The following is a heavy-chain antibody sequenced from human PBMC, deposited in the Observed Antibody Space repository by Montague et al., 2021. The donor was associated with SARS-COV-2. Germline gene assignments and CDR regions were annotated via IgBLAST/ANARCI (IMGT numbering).Heavy chain of an antibody. V-gene: IGHV3-23*03. CDR1: GFSFSGYA. CDR3: AKPGPFAFYFES. Sequence: SLRLSCAASGFSFSGYAMNWVRQAPGKGLEWIPVIYSGGDSTYYADSVRGRFTISRDDSKNTLLLHLNNLSAEDTAIYYCAKPGPFAFYFESWGQGTLVTVSS. D-gene: IGHD3-10*01. J-gene: IGHJ4*02. CDR2: IYSGGDST.